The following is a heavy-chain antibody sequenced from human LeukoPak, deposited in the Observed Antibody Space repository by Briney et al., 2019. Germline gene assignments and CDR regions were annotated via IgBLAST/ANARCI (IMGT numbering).Heavy chain of an antibody. Sequence: GGSLRLSCAVSGFTFNSYPMHWVRQAPGKGLEWVAVIWYDGSNKYYPDSVRGRFTVSRDDSKNTLYLQMNRLRAEDTAVYYCARGSTGQYYYYYYMDVWGKGTTVTVSS. CDR1: GFTFNSYP. CDR3: ARGSTGQYYYYYYMDV. D-gene: IGHD1-1*01. V-gene: IGHV3-33*01. CDR2: IWYDGSNK. J-gene: IGHJ6*03.